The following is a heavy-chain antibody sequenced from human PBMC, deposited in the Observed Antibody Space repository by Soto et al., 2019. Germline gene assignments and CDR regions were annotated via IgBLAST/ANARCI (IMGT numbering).Heavy chain of an antibody. Sequence: QVQLVQSGAEVKKPGASVKVSCKASGYTFTSYYMHWVRQAPGQGLEWMGIINPSGGSTSYAQKFQGSVNMTRDTSTSKVCMELSSLRSEDTAVYYCASVSNTGYWYFDLWGRGTLVTVSS. D-gene: IGHD2-2*01. CDR2: INPSGGST. J-gene: IGHJ2*01. V-gene: IGHV1-46*01. CDR3: ASVSNTGYWYFDL. CDR1: GYTFTSYY.